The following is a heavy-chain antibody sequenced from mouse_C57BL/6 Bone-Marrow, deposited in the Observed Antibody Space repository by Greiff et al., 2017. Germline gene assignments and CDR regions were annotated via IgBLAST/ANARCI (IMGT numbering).Heavy chain of an antibody. Sequence: EVKLVESGGGLVKPGGSLKLSCAASGFTFSSYAMSWVRQTPEKGLEWVATISDGGSYTYYPDNVKGRFTISRDNAKNNLYLQMSHLTSEDTAMYYCARDLDWVYAMDYWGQGTSATVSS. V-gene: IGHV5-4*01. D-gene: IGHD4-1*01. CDR1: GFTFSSYA. CDR2: ISDGGSYT. CDR3: ARDLDWVYAMDY. J-gene: IGHJ4*01.